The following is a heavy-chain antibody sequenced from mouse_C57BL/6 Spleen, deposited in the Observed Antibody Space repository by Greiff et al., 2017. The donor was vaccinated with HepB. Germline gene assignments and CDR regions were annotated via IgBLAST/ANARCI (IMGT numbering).Heavy chain of an antibody. J-gene: IGHJ4*01. D-gene: IGHD4-1*01. CDR2: ISSGSSTI. V-gene: IGHV5-17*01. Sequence: EVMLVESGGGLVKPGGSLKLSCAASGFTFSDYGMHWVRQTPGKGLEWVAYISSGSSTIYYEDTVKGRFTISRDNAKNTLFLQMTSLRSEDTAMYYCARRTVTGRYYAMDYWGQGTSVTVSS. CDR3: ARRTVTGRYYAMDY. CDR1: GFTFSDYG.